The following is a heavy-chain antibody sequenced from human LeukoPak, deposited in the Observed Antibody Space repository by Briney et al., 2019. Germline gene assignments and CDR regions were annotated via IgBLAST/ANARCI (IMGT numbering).Heavy chain of an antibody. CDR1: GVSFSGYA. D-gene: IGHD1-26*01. CDR2: IKYDASDE. CDR3: ARGQSVGWEIGVCDF. Sequence: AGGSLRLSCAVSGVSFSGYAMHWVRQAPGKGLEWVSLIKYDASDEYYADAVKGRFTISRDDSRNTLYLQMNSLRAEDTAVYYCARGQSVGWEIGVCDFWGQGSLDTVAS. V-gene: IGHV3-33*01. J-gene: IGHJ4*02.